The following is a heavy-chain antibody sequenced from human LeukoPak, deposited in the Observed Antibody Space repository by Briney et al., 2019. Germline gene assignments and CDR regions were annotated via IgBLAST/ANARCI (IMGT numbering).Heavy chain of an antibody. Sequence: PSETLSLTCTVSGGSISSSSYYWGWIRQPAGKGLEWIGSIYYSGSTYYNPSLKSRVTISVDTSKNQFSLKLTSVTAADTAVYYCASRNDILTGYVFDFWGQGTLVTVSS. CDR2: IYYSGST. D-gene: IGHD3-9*01. CDR3: ASRNDILTGYVFDF. J-gene: IGHJ4*02. V-gene: IGHV4-39*01. CDR1: GGSISSSSYY.